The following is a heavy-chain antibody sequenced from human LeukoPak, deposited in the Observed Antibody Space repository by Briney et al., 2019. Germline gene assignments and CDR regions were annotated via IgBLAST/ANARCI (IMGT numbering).Heavy chain of an antibody. V-gene: IGHV3-66*01. J-gene: IGHJ5*02. D-gene: IGHD3-22*01. CDR1: GFTVSSNY. CDR3: ARDVYYYDSSGYLNWFDP. CDR2: IYSGGST. Sequence: PGGSLRLSCAASGFTVSSNYMSWVRQAPGKGLEWVSVIYSGGSTYYSDSVKGRFTISRDNSKNTLYLQMNSLRAEDTAVYYCARDVYYYDSSGYLNWFDPWSQGTLVTVSS.